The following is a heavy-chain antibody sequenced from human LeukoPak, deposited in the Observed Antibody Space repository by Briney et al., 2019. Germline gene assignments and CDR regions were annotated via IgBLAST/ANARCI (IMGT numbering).Heavy chain of an antibody. CDR2: IYPGDSDT. D-gene: IGHD4-11*01. CDR1: GYSFTSYW. CDR3: ARQVRYSDYPWSPDY. V-gene: IGHV5-51*01. Sequence: GESLKISCKGSGYSFTSYWIGWVRQMPGKGLEWMGIIYPGDSDTRYSPSFQGQVTISADKSISTAYLQWSSLKASDTAMYYCARQVRYSDYPWSPDYWGQGTLVTVSS. J-gene: IGHJ4*02.